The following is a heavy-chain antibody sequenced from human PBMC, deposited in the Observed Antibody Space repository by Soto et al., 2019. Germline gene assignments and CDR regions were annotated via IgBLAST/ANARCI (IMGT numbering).Heavy chain of an antibody. J-gene: IGHJ4*02. Sequence: SETLSLTCAVYGGSFSGYYWSWIRQPPGKGLEWIGEINHSGSTNYNPSLKSRVTISVDTSKNQFSLKLSSLRSEDTAVYYCARGVVRGFFDYWGQGTLVTVSS. CDR3: ARGVVRGFFDY. CDR1: GGSFSGYY. D-gene: IGHD2-15*01. CDR2: INHSGST. V-gene: IGHV4-34*01.